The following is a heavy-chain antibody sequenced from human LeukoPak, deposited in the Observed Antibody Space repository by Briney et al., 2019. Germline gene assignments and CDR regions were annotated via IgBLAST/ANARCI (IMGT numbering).Heavy chain of an antibody. CDR3: ARIRGGPIDY. CDR1: GFTLSTYA. Sequence: PGRPLRLSCAASGFTLSTYAMHWVRQAPGKGLEWVAVISYDGTDTYYADSVKGRFTISRDTSKNSLYLQMNSLRAEDTAVFYCARIRGGPIDYWGQGTLVTVSS. V-gene: IGHV3-30-3*01. D-gene: IGHD3-16*01. CDR2: ISYDGTDT. J-gene: IGHJ4*02.